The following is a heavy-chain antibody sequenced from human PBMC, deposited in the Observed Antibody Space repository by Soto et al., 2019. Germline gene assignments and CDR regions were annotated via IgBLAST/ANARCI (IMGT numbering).Heavy chain of an antibody. CDR2: IYHSGNT. Sequence: QVQLQESGPGLVKPSGTLSLTCAVSGGSISSSNWWSWVRQPPGKGLEWIGEIYHSGNTNHNPSRKRRFPTAVDKSRYQLSLKLSSVAAADPAVYYCARRRGEGRVGDWGQAPLVTVSS. J-gene: IGHJ4*02. D-gene: IGHD3-10*01. V-gene: IGHV4-4*02. CDR3: ARRRGEGRVGD. CDR1: GGSISSSNW.